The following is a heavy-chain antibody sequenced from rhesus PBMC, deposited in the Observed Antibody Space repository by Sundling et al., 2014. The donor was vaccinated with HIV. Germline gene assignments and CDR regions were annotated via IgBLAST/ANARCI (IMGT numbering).Heavy chain of an antibody. J-gene: IGHJ4*01. D-gene: IGHD5-12*01. V-gene: IGHV4S13*01. CDR3: ARDGTSSTVSFDS. Sequence: QVQLQESGPGLLKPSETLSLTCAVSDYSIRSDHYWHWIRQPPGMGLEWIGGIYSNSESTNYKPSLKNRVTISKDTSKNQVSLKMTSVTAADTAIYYCARDGTSSTVSFDSWGQGVLVTVSS. CDR2: IYSNSEST. CDR1: DYSIRSDHY.